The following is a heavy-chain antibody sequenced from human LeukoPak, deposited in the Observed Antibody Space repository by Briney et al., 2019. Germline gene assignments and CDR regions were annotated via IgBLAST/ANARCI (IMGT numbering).Heavy chain of an antibody. CDR1: GFTFSSYG. V-gene: IGHV3-21*01. J-gene: IGHJ3*02. Sequence: GGSLRLSCAASGFTFSSYGMHWVRQAPGKGLEWVSSISSSSSYIYYADSVKGRFTISRDNAKNSLYLQMNSLRAEDTAVYYCARVSRDAFDIWGQGTMVTVSS. CDR3: ARVSRDAFDI. CDR2: ISSSSSYI.